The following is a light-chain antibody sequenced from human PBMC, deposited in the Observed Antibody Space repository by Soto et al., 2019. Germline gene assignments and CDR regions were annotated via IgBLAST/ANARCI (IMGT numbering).Light chain of an antibody. V-gene: IGLV1-40*01. J-gene: IGLJ1*01. CDR2: GNS. CDR1: SSNIGAGYD. CDR3: QSYDSSVSGSKV. Sequence: QSVLTQPPSVSGAPGQRVTISCTGSSSNIGAGYDVHWYQQLPGTAPKLLIYGNSNRPSGVPDRFSGSKSGTSASLAITGLQAEDEADYYCQSYDSSVSGSKVFGTGTRSPS.